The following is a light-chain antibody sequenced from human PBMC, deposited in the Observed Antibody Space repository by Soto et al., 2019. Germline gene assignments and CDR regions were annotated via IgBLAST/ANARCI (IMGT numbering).Light chain of an antibody. CDR2: AAS. Sequence: DSQMTQSPSSLSASVGDRVTIACRASQSIGYYLNWYQQKVGKAPEFLIDAASSLQGGVPARFSGSGSGTNFSLTIASLQPEDFATYSGQQSFYTLPSSFGQGTKLEIK. CDR1: QSIGYY. CDR3: QQSFYTLPSS. J-gene: IGKJ2*01. V-gene: IGKV1-39*01.